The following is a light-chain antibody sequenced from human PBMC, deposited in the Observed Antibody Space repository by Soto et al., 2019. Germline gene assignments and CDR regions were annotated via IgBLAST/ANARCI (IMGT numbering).Light chain of an antibody. J-gene: IGKJ2*01. CDR2: WAS. V-gene: IGKV4-1*01. CDR3: QQYNNIPYT. Sequence: DIVMTQSPDSLAVSLGERATINCKSSQSVLYSSNNKSYLTWYQQKPGQPPKLLVYWASTRESGVPDRFSGSGSGTDFTLTISSLQAEDGAVYYCQQYNNIPYTFGQGTKLEIK. CDR1: QSVLYSSNNKSY.